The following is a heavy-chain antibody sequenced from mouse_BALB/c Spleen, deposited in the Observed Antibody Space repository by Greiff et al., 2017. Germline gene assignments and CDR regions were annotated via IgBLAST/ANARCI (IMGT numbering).Heavy chain of an antibody. V-gene: IGHV5-6-5*01. CDR1: GFTFSSYA. CDR2: ISSGGST. D-gene: IGHD2-1*01. J-gene: IGHJ2*01. CDR3: ARGLYYGNYYYFDY. Sequence: EVKVVESGGGLVKPGGSLKLSCAASGFTFSSYAMSWVRQTPEKRLEWVASISSGGSTYYPDSVKGRFTISRDNARNILYLQMSSLRSEDTAMYYCARGLYYGNYYYFDYWGQGTTLTVSS.